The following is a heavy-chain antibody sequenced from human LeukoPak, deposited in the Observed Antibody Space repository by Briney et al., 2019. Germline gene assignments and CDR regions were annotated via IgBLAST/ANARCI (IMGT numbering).Heavy chain of an antibody. J-gene: IGHJ4*01. V-gene: IGHV3-23*01. CDR3: AKGIYSSGWSYFDY. CDR2: LSGSGINT. D-gene: IGHD6-19*01. CDR1: GFTFSSYS. Sequence: GGSLRLSCAASGFTFSSYSMNWVRQAPGKGLEWVSTLSGSGINTYYADSVKGRFTISRDNSKNTLSLQMNSLRAEDTAVYYCAKGIYSSGWSYFDYWGHGTLVTVSS.